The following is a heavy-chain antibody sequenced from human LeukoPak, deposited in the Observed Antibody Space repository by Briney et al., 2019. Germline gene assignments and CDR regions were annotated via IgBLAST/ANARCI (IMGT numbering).Heavy chain of an antibody. D-gene: IGHD6-19*01. CDR3: ARHNTGYSDSSGGYYFDY. CDR1: GFTVSSNY. V-gene: IGHV3-66*04. J-gene: IGHJ4*02. Sequence: GGSLRLSCAASGFTVSSNYMSWVRQAPGKGLEWVSVIYSGGSTYYADSVKGRFTISGDNSKNTLYLQMNSLRAEVTAVYYCARHNTGYSDSSGGYYFDYWGQGTLVTVSS. CDR2: IYSGGST.